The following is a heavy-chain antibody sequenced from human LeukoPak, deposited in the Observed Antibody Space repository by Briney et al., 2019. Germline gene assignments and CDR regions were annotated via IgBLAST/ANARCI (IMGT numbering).Heavy chain of an antibody. V-gene: IGHV3-23*01. Sequence: GRSLRLSCAASGFTFSSYAMSWVRQAPGKGLEWVSAISGRGGSTYYADSVKGRFTISRDNSKNTLYLQMNSLRAEDTAVYYCAKGGYCSSTSCLAIYWGQGTLVTVSS. CDR1: GFTFSSYA. J-gene: IGHJ4*02. D-gene: IGHD2-2*01. CDR3: AKGGYCSSTSCLAIY. CDR2: ISGRGGST.